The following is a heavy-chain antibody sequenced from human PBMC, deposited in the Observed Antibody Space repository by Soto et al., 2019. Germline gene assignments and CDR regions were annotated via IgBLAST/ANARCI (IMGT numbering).Heavy chain of an antibody. V-gene: IGHV3-33*01. D-gene: IGHD6-19*01. Sequence: QVQLVESGGGVVQPGRSLRLSCAASGFTFSSYGMHWVRQAPGKGLEWVAVIWYDGSNKYYADSVKGRFTISRDNSKNRLYLQMNSMRAEDTAVYYCARDRWGAVAGFWFDPWGQGTLVTVSS. CDR1: GFTFSSYG. CDR3: ARDRWGAVAGFWFDP. CDR2: IWYDGSNK. J-gene: IGHJ5*02.